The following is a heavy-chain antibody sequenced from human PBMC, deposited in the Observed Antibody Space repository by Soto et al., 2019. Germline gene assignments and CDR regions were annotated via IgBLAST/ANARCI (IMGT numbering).Heavy chain of an antibody. CDR3: ARGSSESPRRWFDP. V-gene: IGHV4-59*01. J-gene: IGHJ5*02. CDR2: IYYSGST. D-gene: IGHD2-2*01. CDR1: GGSISSYY. Sequence: SETLSLTCIVSGGSISSYYWSGIRQPPGKGLEWIGYIYYSGSTKYNPSLKSRVTISVDTSKNQFSLKLNSVSAADTAVYYCARGSSESPRRWFDPWGQGTLVTVSS.